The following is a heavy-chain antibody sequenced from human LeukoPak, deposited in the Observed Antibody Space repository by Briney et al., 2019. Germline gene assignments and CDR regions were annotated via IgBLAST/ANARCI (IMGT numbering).Heavy chain of an antibody. J-gene: IGHJ4*02. V-gene: IGHV4-34*01. CDR1: GGSFSGYY. D-gene: IGHD3-10*01. CDR3: AREASGYFDY. Sequence: KPSETLSLTCAVYGGSFSGYYWSWIRQPPGKGLEWIGEINHSGSTNYNPSLKSRVTISVDTSKNQFSLKLSSATAADTAVYYCAREASGYFDYWGQGTLVTVSS. CDR2: INHSGST.